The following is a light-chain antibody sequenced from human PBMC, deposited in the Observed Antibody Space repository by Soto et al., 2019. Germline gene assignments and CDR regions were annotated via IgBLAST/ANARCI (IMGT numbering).Light chain of an antibody. V-gene: IGKV3-20*01. J-gene: IGKJ1*01. Sequence: EIVLTQSPGALSFSPGERATLSFRASQSVSSSYLAWYQQKPGQAPRLLIYGASSRATGIPDRFSGSGSGTDFTLTISRLEPEDFAVYYCQQYGSSQWTFGQGTKVDIK. CDR2: GAS. CDR3: QQYGSSQWT. CDR1: QSVSSSY.